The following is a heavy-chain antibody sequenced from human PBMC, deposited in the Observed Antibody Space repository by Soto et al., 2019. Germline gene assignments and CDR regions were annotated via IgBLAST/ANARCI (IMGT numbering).Heavy chain of an antibody. CDR3: VKGEYFYDSSGYYPFVY. D-gene: IGHD3-22*01. V-gene: IGHV3-64D*06. J-gene: IGHJ4*02. CDR2: ISTNGGST. Sequence: PGGSLRLSCSASGFTFSIYAMHWVRQAPGKGLEYVSSISTNGGSTDYADSVKGRFTISRDNSKNTVYLQMSSLRVEDTSVYYCVKGEYFYDSSGYYPFVYWCQGTLVTVSS. CDR1: GFTFSIYA.